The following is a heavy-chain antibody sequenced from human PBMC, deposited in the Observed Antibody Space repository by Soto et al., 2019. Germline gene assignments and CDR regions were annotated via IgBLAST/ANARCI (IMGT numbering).Heavy chain of an antibody. D-gene: IGHD5-18*01. J-gene: IGHJ1*01. CDR1: GGSVSSGSYY. CDR2: VNYTGST. Sequence: SETLSLTCTVSGGSVSSGSYYWTWMRQPPGKGLEWIASVNYTGSTYYNPSLKSRVTISVDTSKNQFSLKLNSVTAADTAVYYCASSTWIQLWPNWGQGTLVTVSS. V-gene: IGHV4-39*01. CDR3: ASSTWIQLWPN.